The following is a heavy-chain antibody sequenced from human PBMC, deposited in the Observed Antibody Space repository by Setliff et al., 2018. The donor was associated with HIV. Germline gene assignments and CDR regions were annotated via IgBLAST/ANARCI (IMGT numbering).Heavy chain of an antibody. CDR1: GYTFTSYG. CDR2: ISAYNGNT. V-gene: IGHV1-18*01. J-gene: IGHJ4*02. Sequence: ASVKVSCKASGYTFTSYGISWVRQAPGQGLEWMGWISAYNGNTNYAQKLQGRVTMTTDTYTSTAYMELRSLRSDDTAVYYCARRSSGDYDRSGYNYWGQGTLVTVSA. D-gene: IGHD3-22*01. CDR3: ARRSSGDYDRSGYNY.